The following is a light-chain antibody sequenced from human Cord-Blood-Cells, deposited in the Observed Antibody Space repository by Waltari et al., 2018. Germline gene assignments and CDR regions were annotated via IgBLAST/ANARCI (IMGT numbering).Light chain of an antibody. V-gene: IGKV1-33*01. CDR1: QDISNY. CDR2: DAS. Sequence: DIQMTQSPSSLSASVGDRVTITCQPIQDISNYLNWYQQKPGKAPKLLIYDASNLETGVPSRFSGSGSGTDFTFTISSLQPEDIATYYCQQYDNLPYTFGQGTKLEIK. CDR3: QQYDNLPYT. J-gene: IGKJ2*01.